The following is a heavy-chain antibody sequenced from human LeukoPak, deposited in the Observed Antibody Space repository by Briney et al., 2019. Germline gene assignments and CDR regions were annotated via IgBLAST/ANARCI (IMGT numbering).Heavy chain of an antibody. CDR3: TRLNSSGLDGAFDI. Sequence: GGSLRLSCAASGFTFSGSAMHWVRQASGKGLEWVGRIRSKANSYATAYAGSVKGRFTISRDDSKNTAYLQMNSLKTEDTAVYYCTRLNSSGLDGAFDIWGKGTMVTVSS. J-gene: IGHJ3*02. CDR2: IRSKANSYAT. D-gene: IGHD3-22*01. V-gene: IGHV3-73*01. CDR1: GFTFSGSA.